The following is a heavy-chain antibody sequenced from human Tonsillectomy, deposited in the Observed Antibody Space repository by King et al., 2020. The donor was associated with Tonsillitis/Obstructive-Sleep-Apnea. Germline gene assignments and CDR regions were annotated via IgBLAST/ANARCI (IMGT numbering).Heavy chain of an antibody. D-gene: IGHD3-16*01. V-gene: IGHV4-59*01. Sequence: VQLQESGPGLVKPSETLSLTCTVSGGSISSYYWSWIRQPPGKGLEWTGYIDYSGSTNYNPSLKSRVTISVDTSQNQLSLKLSSVTAADTAVYYCAREGDEVDAFDIWGQGTMVTVSS. J-gene: IGHJ3*02. CDR3: AREGDEVDAFDI. CDR2: IDYSGST. CDR1: GGSISSYY.